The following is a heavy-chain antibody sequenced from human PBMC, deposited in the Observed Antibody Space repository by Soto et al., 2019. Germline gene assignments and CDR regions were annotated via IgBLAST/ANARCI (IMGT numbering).Heavy chain of an antibody. D-gene: IGHD3-10*01. Sequence: EVQLVESGGGLVQPGGSLRLSCAASGFTFSDHYMDWVRQAPGKGLEWVGRTRNKANNYATEYAASVKGRFTISRDDSKKSLYLQMNSLKTEDTAVYYCARLFGSGSYYLFDYWGQGTLVTVSS. CDR2: TRNKANNYAT. J-gene: IGHJ4*02. CDR1: GFTFSDHY. CDR3: ARLFGSGSYYLFDY. V-gene: IGHV3-72*01.